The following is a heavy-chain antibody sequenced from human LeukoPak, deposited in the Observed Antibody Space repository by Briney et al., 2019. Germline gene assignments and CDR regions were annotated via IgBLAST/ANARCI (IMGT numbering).Heavy chain of an antibody. CDR3: AREVVVAATHYYFDY. Sequence: SVKVSCKASGGTFSSYAISWLRQAPGQGLEWMGRIIPILGIANYAQKFQGRVTITADKSTSTAYMELSSLRSEDTAVYYCAREVVVAATHYYFDYWGQGTLVTVSS. J-gene: IGHJ4*02. CDR2: IIPILGIA. CDR1: GGTFSSYA. V-gene: IGHV1-69*04. D-gene: IGHD2-15*01.